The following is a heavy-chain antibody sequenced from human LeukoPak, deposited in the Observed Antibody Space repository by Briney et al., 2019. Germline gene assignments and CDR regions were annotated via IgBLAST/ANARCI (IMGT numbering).Heavy chain of an antibody. CDR2: ISNDGGDT. D-gene: IGHD1-1*01. CDR3: GRDWKLGY. CDR1: GFTFNNYP. J-gene: IGHJ4*02. Sequence: PGGSLRLSCYTSGFTFNNYPMSWVRQAPGKGLEWVSAISNDGGDTKYADSVKGRFTISRDNSRNTLYLQMRSLRVEDTAIYYCGRDWKLGYWGQGSLVTVSS. V-gene: IGHV3-23*01.